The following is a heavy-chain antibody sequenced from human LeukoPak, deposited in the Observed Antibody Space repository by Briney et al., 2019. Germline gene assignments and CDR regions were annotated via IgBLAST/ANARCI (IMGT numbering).Heavy chain of an antibody. J-gene: IGHJ4*02. CDR3: AKDLGYYDSSGYWAY. V-gene: IGHV3-21*04. D-gene: IGHD3-22*01. CDR2: ISSTSSDI. Sequence: GGSLRLSCADSGFTFSSYRMNWVRQAPGKGLEWVSSISSTSSDIYYADSVKGRFTISRDNSKNTLYLQMNSLRAEDTAVYYCAKDLGYYDSSGYWAYWGQGTLVTVSS. CDR1: GFTFSSYR.